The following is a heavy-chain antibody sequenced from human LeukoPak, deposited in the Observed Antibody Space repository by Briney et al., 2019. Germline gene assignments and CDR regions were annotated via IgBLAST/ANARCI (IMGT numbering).Heavy chain of an antibody. D-gene: IGHD3-22*01. J-gene: IGHJ4*02. CDR3: ARGSRYYYDSSGQIDFDY. CDR1: GGSISSYY. CDR2: IYYSGST. Sequence: NSSETLSLTCTVSGGSISSYYWSWIRQPPGKGLEWIGYIYYSGSTNYNPSLKSRVTISVDTSKNQFSLKLSSVTAADTAVYYCARGSRYYYDSSGQIDFDYWGQGTLVTVSS. V-gene: IGHV4-59*01.